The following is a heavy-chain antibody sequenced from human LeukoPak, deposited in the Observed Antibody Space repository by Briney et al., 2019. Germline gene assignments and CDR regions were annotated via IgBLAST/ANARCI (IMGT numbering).Heavy chain of an antibody. J-gene: IGHJ5*02. V-gene: IGHV4-61*02. CDR3: ARYFKGYSYGWFDP. CDR1: GGSISSGSYY. Sequence: SETLSLTCTVSGGSISSGSYYWSWIRQPAGKGLEWIGRIYTSGSTNYNPSLKSRVTISVDTSKNQFSLKLSSVTAADTAVYYCARYFKGYSYGWFDPWGQGTLVTVSS. D-gene: IGHD5-18*01. CDR2: IYTSGST.